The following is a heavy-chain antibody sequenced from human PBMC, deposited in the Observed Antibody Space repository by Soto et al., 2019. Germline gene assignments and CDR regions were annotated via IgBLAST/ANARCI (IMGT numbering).Heavy chain of an antibody. Sequence: PSETLSLTXAVSGGSISSEYFHWTWIRQSPGKGLEWIGYIHYTGSIMYNPSFKSRLTMAVDTTKNQFSLQLTSVTAADTAVYFCAREDDGGDRDYYGLDVWGQGTTVTVSS. CDR2: IHYTGSI. J-gene: IGHJ6*02. D-gene: IGHD2-21*02. V-gene: IGHV4-30-4*08. CDR3: AREDDGGDRDYYGLDV. CDR1: GGSISSEYFH.